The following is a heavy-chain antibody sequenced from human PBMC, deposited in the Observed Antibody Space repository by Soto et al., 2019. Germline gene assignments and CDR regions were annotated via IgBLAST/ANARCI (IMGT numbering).Heavy chain of an antibody. Sequence: ASVKVSCKASGYTFTSYGISWVRQAPGQGLEWMGWISAYNGNTNYAQKLQGRVTMTTDTSTSTAYMELRSLRSDDTAVYYCARVRVGSGSYWNYYYYYMDVWGKGTTVTVSS. CDR2: ISAYNGNT. V-gene: IGHV1-18*01. D-gene: IGHD3-10*01. J-gene: IGHJ6*03. CDR3: ARVRVGSGSYWNYYYYYMDV. CDR1: GYTFTSYG.